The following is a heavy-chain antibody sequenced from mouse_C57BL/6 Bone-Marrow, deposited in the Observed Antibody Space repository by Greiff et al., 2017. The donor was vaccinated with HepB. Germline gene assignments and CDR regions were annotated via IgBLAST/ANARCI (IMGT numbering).Heavy chain of an antibody. CDR2: IRLKSDNYAT. CDR1: GFTLSNYW. D-gene: IGHD3-1*01. V-gene: IGHV6-3*01. Sequence: EVKLMESGGGLVQPGGSMKLSCVASGFTLSNYWMNWVRQSPEKGLEWVAQIRLKSDNYATHYAESVKGRFTISRDDSKSSVYLQMNNLRAEDTGIYYCTRGYFDVWGTGTTVTVSS. CDR3: TRGYFDV. J-gene: IGHJ1*03.